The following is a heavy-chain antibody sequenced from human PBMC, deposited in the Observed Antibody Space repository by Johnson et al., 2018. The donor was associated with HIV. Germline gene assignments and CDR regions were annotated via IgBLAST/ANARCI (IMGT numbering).Heavy chain of an antibody. CDR3: ARGRGPRGAFDI. D-gene: IGHD3-16*01. CDR2: ISGGST. Sequence: VQLVESGGGLVQPGGSLRLSCAASGFSFSSYWMSWVRQAPGKGLEWVSSISGGSTYYADSRKGRFTISRDNANNSLYLQMNSLRAEDTAVYYCARGRGPRGAFDIWGQGTMVTVSS. J-gene: IGHJ3*02. CDR1: GFSFSSYW. V-gene: IGHV3-21*01.